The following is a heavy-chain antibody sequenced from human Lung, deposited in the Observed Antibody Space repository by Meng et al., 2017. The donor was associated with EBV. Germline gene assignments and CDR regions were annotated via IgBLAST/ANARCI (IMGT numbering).Heavy chain of an antibody. CDR2: ITGSGETT. D-gene: IGHD4-17*01. J-gene: IGHJ4*02. CDR3: AKQSYGDFVHFDY. Sequence: EVQLVESGGXLVKPGXSLRLSCATSGLTFSNYAMTWVRQAPGKGLEWVSSITGSGETTYYADSVKGRFTISRDNSKKTLYLQMNSLRAEDTAVYYCAKQSYGDFVHFDYWGQGIRVTVSS. CDR1: GLTFSNYA. V-gene: IGHV3-23*04.